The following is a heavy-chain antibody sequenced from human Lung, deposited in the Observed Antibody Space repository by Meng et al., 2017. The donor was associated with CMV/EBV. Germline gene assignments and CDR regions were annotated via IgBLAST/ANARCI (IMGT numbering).Heavy chain of an antibody. CDR3: ARGVHGDTHYYGMDV. CDR1: GGSIWGSKW. CDR2: ISHSGRT. Sequence: SXTLSLTCDVSGGSIWGSKWWSWVRQSPGKGLEWLGEISHSGRTNYNPSLKRRVTISVDRSNNQFSLNLTSVTAADTALYYCARGVHGDTHYYGMDVWGQGTTVTVSS. D-gene: IGHD4-17*01. V-gene: IGHV4-4*02. J-gene: IGHJ6*02.